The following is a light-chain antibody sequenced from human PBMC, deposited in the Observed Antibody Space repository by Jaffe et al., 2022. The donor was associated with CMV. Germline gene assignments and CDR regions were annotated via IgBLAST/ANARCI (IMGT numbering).Light chain of an antibody. CDR2: GAA. V-gene: IGKV1D-12*01. J-gene: IGKJ4*01. Sequence: DIQVTQSPSYVSASVGDSVTITCRASRDISTSFAWYQQRPGQAPNLLIYGAANLQSGVPSRFSGSGSGTHFSLTISSLQPEDFAVYYCQQAHTFPLTFGGGTRVDIK. CDR1: RDISTS. CDR3: QQAHTFPLT.